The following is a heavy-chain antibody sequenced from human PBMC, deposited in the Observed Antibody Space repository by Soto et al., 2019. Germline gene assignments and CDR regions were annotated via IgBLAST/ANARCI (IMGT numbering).Heavy chain of an antibody. D-gene: IGHD2-2*03. Sequence: EVQLVESGGGLVKPGGSLRLSCAASGFTFSSYSMNWVRQAPGKGLEWVSSISSSSSYIYYADSVKGRFTVSRDNAKNSLYLQMNSLRAEDTAVYYCAREWIFYGMDVWGQGTTVTVSS. J-gene: IGHJ6*02. CDR1: GFTFSSYS. CDR3: AREWIFYGMDV. V-gene: IGHV3-21*01. CDR2: ISSSSSYI.